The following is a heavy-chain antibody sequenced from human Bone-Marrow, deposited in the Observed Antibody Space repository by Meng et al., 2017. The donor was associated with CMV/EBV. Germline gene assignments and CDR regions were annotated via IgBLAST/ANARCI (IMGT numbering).Heavy chain of an antibody. CDR1: GFTFSSYG. V-gene: IGHV3-33*01. J-gene: IGHJ6*02. CDR3: AIDNYGMDV. Sequence: GGSLRLYCAASGFTFSSYGMHCVRQAPGKGLEWVAVIWFDGSNKYYVDSVKGRFTISRDNSKNTLYVQRDSLRAEDTAVYYCAIDNYGMDVWGQGTTVTVSS. CDR2: IWFDGSNK.